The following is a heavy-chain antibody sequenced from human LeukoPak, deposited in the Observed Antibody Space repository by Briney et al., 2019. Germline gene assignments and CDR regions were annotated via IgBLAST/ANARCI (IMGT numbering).Heavy chain of an antibody. D-gene: IGHD3-22*01. Sequence: SETLSLTCTVSGVSISSSSYYWGWIRQPPGKGLEWIGSIYYSGSTYYNPSLKSRVTISVDTSKNQFSLKLSSVTAADTAVYYCARDRGIVVVITPNWFDPWGQGTLVTVSS. CDR3: ARDRGIVVVITPNWFDP. CDR2: IYYSGST. J-gene: IGHJ5*02. CDR1: GVSISSSSYY. V-gene: IGHV4-39*07.